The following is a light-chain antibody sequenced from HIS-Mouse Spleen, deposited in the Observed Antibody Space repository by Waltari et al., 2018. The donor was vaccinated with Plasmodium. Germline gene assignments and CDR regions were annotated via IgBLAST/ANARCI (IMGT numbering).Light chain of an antibody. V-gene: IGLV5-45*02. J-gene: IGLJ2*01. CDR1: SGINVGTYR. CDR2: YKSDSDK. CDR3: MIWHSSAVV. Sequence: QAVLTQPSSLSASPGASASLTCPFRSGINVGTYRIYWYQQKQGSPPQYLLRYKSDSDKQQGSGVPSRFSGSKDASANAGILLISGLQSEDEADYYCMIWHSSAVVFGGGTKLTVL.